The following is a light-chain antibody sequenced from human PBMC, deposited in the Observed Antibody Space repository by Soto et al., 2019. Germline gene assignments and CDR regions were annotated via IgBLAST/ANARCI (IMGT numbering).Light chain of an antibody. V-gene: IGLV7-46*01. CDR2: DTS. J-gene: IGLJ2*01. CDR3: SLSYSGTVV. CDR1: TGAVTSGHY. Sequence: QAVVTQEPSLTVSPGGTVILTCGSSTGAVTSGHYPYWFQQKPGQAPRTLIYDTSNKHSWTPARFSGSLLGGKAALTLSGAQPEDETEYDCSLSYSGTVVFGGGTKLTVL.